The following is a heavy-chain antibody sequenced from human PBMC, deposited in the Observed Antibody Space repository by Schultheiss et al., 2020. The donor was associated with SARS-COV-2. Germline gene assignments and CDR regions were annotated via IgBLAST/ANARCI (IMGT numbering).Heavy chain of an antibody. J-gene: IGHJ4*02. CDR1: GGSISSSSYY. CDR3: ARVLRGSYSDY. Sequence: SETLSLTCTVSGGSISSSSYYWGWIRQPPGKGLEWIGYIYYSGSTNYNPSLKSRVTISVDTSKNQFSLKLSSVTAADTAVYYCARVLRGSYSDYWGQGTLVTVSS. D-gene: IGHD3-16*01. CDR2: IYYSGST. V-gene: IGHV4-61*05.